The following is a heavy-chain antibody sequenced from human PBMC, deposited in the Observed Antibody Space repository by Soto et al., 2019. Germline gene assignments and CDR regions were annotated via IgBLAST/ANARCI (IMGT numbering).Heavy chain of an antibody. D-gene: IGHD2-15*01. CDR2: IYSGGST. V-gene: IGHV3-53*01. CDR1: GFTVSSNY. Sequence: GGSLRLSCAASGFTVSSNYMSWVRQAPGKGLEWVSVIYSGGSTYYADSVKGRFTISRDNSKNTLYLQMNSLRAEDTAVYYCARARFRDCSGGRCYFDYWGQGTLVTVSS. J-gene: IGHJ4*02. CDR3: ARARFRDCSGGRCYFDY.